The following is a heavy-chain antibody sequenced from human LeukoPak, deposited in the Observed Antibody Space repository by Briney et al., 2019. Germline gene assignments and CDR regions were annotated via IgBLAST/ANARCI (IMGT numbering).Heavy chain of an antibody. D-gene: IGHD2-2*01. CDR1: GFSISSGYF. V-gene: IGHV4-38-2*01. CDR2: IFHSGIT. CDR3: ARRISTRRGETCSSTSCYFDY. J-gene: IGHJ4*02. Sequence: SETLSLTCAVSGFSISSGYFWAWVRQSPGKGLEWIGSIFHSGITYYNPSLKSRITISVDTSKNQFSLRLSSVTAADTAVYYCARRISTRRGETCSSTSCYFDYWGQGTLVTVSS.